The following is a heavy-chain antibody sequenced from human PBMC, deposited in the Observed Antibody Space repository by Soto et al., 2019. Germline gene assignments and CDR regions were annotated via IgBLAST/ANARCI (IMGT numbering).Heavy chain of an antibody. V-gene: IGHV3-30*04. CDR3: ARNGSGNYYHFDY. CDR1: GSTFRNYA. CDR2: ISYDGRNK. Sequence: GSLRPSGAASGSTFRNYAMPWVRQAPGKGLEWVAVISYDGRNKYYADSVKGRFTISRDNSKNTLYLQVNSLRADDKAVYYCARNGSGNYYHFDYWGQGTLVTVSS. J-gene: IGHJ4*02. D-gene: IGHD3-10*01.